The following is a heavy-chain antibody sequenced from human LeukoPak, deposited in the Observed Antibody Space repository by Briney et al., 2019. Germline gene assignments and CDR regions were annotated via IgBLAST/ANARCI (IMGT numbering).Heavy chain of an antibody. CDR3: AREGGLEGSLDY. J-gene: IGHJ4*02. V-gene: IGHV3-33*08. CDR1: GFAFSSYV. D-gene: IGHD1-26*01. Sequence: GGSLRLSCAASGFAFSSYVMHWVRQAPGKGLEWVALIWYDGSNKYYADSVKGRFTISRDNSKNTLYLQMNSLRAEDTAVYYCAREGGLEGSLDYWGQGTLVTVSS. CDR2: IWYDGSNK.